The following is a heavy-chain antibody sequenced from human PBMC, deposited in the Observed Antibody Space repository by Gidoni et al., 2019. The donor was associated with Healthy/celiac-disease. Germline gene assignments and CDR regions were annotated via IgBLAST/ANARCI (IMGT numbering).Heavy chain of an antibody. CDR3: TRDPRFLEWLPASFPDYGMDV. V-gene: IGHV3-21*01. J-gene: IGHJ6*02. Sequence: EVQLVESGGGLVKPGGSLRLSCAASGFTFSSYSMNWVRQAPGKGLEWVSSISSSSSYIYYADSVKGRFTISRDNAKNSLYLQMNSLRAEDTAVYYCTRDPRFLEWLPASFPDYGMDVWGQGTTVTVSS. CDR2: ISSSSSYI. D-gene: IGHD3-3*01. CDR1: GFTFSSYS.